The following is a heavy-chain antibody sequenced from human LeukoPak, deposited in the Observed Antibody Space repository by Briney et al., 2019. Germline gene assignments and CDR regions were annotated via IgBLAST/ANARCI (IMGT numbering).Heavy chain of an antibody. V-gene: IGHV3-23*01. J-gene: IGHJ4*02. Sequence: PGGSLRLSCAASGFTFSSYAMSWVRQAPGKGLEWVSAISGSGGSTYYADSVKGRFTISRDKSKNTLYLQMNSLRAEDTAVYYCARDRGSGTYYSYWGQGTLVTVSS. CDR2: ISGSGGST. CDR1: GFTFSSYA. CDR3: ARDRGSGTYYSY. D-gene: IGHD3-10*01.